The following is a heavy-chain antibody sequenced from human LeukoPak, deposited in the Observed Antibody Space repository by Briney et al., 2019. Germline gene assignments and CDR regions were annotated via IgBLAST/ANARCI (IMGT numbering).Heavy chain of an antibody. CDR3: ARGNYDFWSGYYDAFDI. CDR1: GGSISSGGYY. Sequence: SQTLSLTCTVSGGSISSGGYYWSWMRQHPGKGREWIGYIYYSGSTYYNPSLKSRVTISVDTSKNQFSLKLSSVTAADTAVYYCARGNYDFWSGYYDAFDIWGQGTMVTVSS. D-gene: IGHD3-3*01. J-gene: IGHJ3*02. CDR2: IYYSGST. V-gene: IGHV4-31*03.